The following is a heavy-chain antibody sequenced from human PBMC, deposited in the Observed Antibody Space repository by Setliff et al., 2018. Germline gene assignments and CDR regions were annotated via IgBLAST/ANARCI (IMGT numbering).Heavy chain of an antibody. J-gene: IGHJ4*02. Sequence: PSETLSLTCAVYGGSFSDYYWSWIRQPPGKGLEWIGSIYYSGSTNYNPSLKSRVTISVDTSKNQFSLKLSSVTAADTALYYCTVYNTGSSKDHYWGQGTPVTVSS. CDR2: IYYSGST. CDR3: TVYNTGSSKDHY. V-gene: IGHV4-34*01. D-gene: IGHD2-8*02. CDR1: GGSFSDYY.